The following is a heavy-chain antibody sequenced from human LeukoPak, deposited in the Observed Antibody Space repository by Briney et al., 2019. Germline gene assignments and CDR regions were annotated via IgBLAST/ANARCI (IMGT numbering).Heavy chain of an antibody. D-gene: IGHD6-19*01. J-gene: IGHJ4*02. CDR1: GGSISSYY. V-gene: IGHV4-4*07. CDR3: ARDRIAVAGTGYFDY. Sequence: SETLSLTCTVSGGSISSYYWSWIRQPAGKGLEWIGRIYTSGSTNYNPSLKSRVTMSVDTSKNQFSLKLSSLTAADTAVYYCARDRIAVAGTGYFDYWGQGTLVTVSS. CDR2: IYTSGST.